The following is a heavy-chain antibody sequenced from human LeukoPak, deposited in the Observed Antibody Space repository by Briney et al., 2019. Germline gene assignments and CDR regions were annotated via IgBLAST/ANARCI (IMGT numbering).Heavy chain of an antibody. CDR2: IYYIGST. Sequence: SETLSLTCTVSGGSISSYYWSWIRQPPGKGLEWIGYIYYIGSTNYNPSLKSRVTISVDTSKNQFSLKLSSVTAADTAVYYCARSPTRIMVRGVIITGWFDPWGQGTLVTVSS. V-gene: IGHV4-59*01. D-gene: IGHD3-10*01. CDR1: GGSISSYY. J-gene: IGHJ5*02. CDR3: ARSPTRIMVRGVIITGWFDP.